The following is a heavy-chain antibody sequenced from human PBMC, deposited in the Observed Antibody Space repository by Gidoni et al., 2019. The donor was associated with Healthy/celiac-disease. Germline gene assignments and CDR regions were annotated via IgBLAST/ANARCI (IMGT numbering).Heavy chain of an antibody. CDR2: ISYDGSNK. Sequence: QVQLVESGGGVVQTGRSLRLSCAASGFPFSSYAMHWVRQAPGKGLEWVAVISYDGSNKYYADSVKGRFTISRDNSKNTLYLQMNSLRAEDTAVYYCARGSTGDYGMDVWGQGTTVTVSS. CDR3: ARGSTGDYGMDV. D-gene: IGHD7-27*01. CDR1: GFPFSSYA. V-gene: IGHV3-30-3*01. J-gene: IGHJ6*02.